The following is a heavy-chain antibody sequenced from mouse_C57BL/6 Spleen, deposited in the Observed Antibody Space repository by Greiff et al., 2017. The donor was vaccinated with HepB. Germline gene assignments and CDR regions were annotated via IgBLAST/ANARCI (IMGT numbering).Heavy chain of an antibody. Sequence: VQLQQSGPELVKPGASVKISCKASGYSFTGYYMNWVKQSPEESLEWIGEINPSTGGTTYNQKFKAKATLTVDKSSSTAYMQLKSLTSEDSAVYYCATGVTTVVEGLDYWGQGTTLTVSS. V-gene: IGHV1-42*01. J-gene: IGHJ2*01. CDR1: GYSFTGYY. CDR2: INPSTGGT. D-gene: IGHD1-1*01. CDR3: ATGVTTVVEGLDY.